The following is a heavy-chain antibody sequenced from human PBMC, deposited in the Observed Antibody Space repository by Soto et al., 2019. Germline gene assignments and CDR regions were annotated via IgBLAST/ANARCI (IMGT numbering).Heavy chain of an antibody. CDR3: ARPRYSGDDPDALEI. CDR1: GCTFSSYR. D-gene: IGHD5-12*01. Sequence: QVQLVESGGAVVQPGTSLRLSCTASGCTFSSYRMHWVRQAPGKGLEWVAIIWYDGSHKFYVDSVKGRFAVSRDNSKNTVYLQMNSLTGEDTAVYYCARPRYSGDDPDALEIWGRGTLVTISS. CDR2: IWYDGSHK. J-gene: IGHJ3*02. V-gene: IGHV3-33*01.